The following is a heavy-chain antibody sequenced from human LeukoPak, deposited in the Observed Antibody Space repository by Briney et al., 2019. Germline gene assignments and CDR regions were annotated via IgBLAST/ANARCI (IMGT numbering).Heavy chain of an antibody. D-gene: IGHD3-22*01. V-gene: IGHV4-59*01. J-gene: IGHJ6*03. CDR1: GGSISSYY. CDR2: IYYRGST. CDR3: ARESSYDSSGPPYYYMDV. Sequence: SETLSLTCTVSGGSISSYYWSWIRQPPGKGLEWIGYIYYRGSTNYNPSLKSRVTISVDTSKNQFSLKLSSVTAADTAVYYCARESSYDSSGPPYYYMDVWGKGTTVTVSS.